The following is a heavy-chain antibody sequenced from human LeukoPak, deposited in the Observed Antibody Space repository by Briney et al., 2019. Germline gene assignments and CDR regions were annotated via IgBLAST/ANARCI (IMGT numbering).Heavy chain of an antibody. Sequence: PGGSLRLSCAASGFTFSDYSLNWVRQAPGKELEWVSCITSRSNTIYYADSVQGRFTISRDNAKSSLYLQMNSLRAEDTAVYYCARVDSSGWYTPQGAFDIWGQGTMVTVSS. V-gene: IGHV3-48*04. CDR1: GFTFSDYS. CDR3: ARVDSSGWYTPQGAFDI. J-gene: IGHJ3*02. CDR2: ITSRSNTI. D-gene: IGHD6-19*01.